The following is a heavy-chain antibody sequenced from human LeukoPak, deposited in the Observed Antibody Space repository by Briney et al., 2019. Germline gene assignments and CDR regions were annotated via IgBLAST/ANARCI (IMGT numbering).Heavy chain of an antibody. D-gene: IGHD2-15*01. CDR2: IIPIFGTA. J-gene: IGHJ6*02. V-gene: IGHV1-69*13. Sequence: ASVTVSCKASGGTFSSYAISWVRQAPGQGLEWMGGIIPIFGTANYAQKFQGRVTITADESTSTAYMELSSLRSEDTAVYYCARALELGYCSGGSCRSQVKANYYYGMDVWGQGTTVTVSS. CDR3: ARALELGYCSGGSCRSQVKANYYYGMDV. CDR1: GGTFSSYA.